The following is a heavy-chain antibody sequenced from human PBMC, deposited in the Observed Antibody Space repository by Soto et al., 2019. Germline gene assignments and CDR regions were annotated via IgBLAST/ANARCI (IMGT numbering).Heavy chain of an antibody. Sequence: EVQLVESGGGLVQPGGSLRLSCSASGFTFSSYWMHWVRQVPGKGLVWVSRINTDGSRIDYADSVKGRFTISRDNAKNSLYLQMNSLRSDDTAVYYCVRVGSIPDSPETIPFAHWGRGTLVTVSS. J-gene: IGHJ4*02. CDR3: VRVGSIPDSPETIPFAH. CDR1: GFTFSSYW. D-gene: IGHD3-22*01. V-gene: IGHV3-74*01. CDR2: INTDGSRI.